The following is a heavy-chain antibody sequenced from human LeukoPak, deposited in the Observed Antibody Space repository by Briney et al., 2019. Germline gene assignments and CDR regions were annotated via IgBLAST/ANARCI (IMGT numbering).Heavy chain of an antibody. V-gene: IGHV4-39*07. CDR3: ARVSGGWFDP. Sequence: SETLSLTCSVSGVSISSPNYYWGWIRQPPGKGLDWIGSFYYSGSTNYNPSLKSRVTISVDKSKNQFSLKLSSVTAADTAVYYCARVSGGWFDPWGQGTLVTVSS. D-gene: IGHD2-15*01. CDR1: GVSISSPNYY. CDR2: FYYSGST. J-gene: IGHJ5*02.